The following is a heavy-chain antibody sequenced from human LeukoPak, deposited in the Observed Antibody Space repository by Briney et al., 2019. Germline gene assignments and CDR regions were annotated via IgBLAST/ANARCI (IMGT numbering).Heavy chain of an antibody. Sequence: GGSLRLSCAASGISFDEYAMHWDRQAPGKGLEWVALIRGDGDRTFYADSVKGRFTISRGNSKNSLYLQMNSLRTEDTTLYYCAKGFSVLASNHDYYCYGMDVWGQGATVTVSS. CDR3: AKGFSVLASNHDYYCYGMDV. V-gene: IGHV3-43*02. D-gene: IGHD1-14*01. CDR2: IRGDGDRT. J-gene: IGHJ6*02. CDR1: GISFDEYA.